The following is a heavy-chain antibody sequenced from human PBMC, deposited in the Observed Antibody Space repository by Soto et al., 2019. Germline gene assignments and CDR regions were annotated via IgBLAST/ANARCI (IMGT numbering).Heavy chain of an antibody. D-gene: IGHD2-15*01. CDR2: IYYSGST. CDR3: ARRLCGCSCYLDY. Sequence: QLQLQEAGPGLVKPSETLSLTCTVSGGSISSSSYYWGWIRQHPGKGLEWIGSIYYSGSTYYNPSLKSRVTTTVDTSKNQYSLKLSSVTAADTAVYYCARRLCGCSCYLDYWGQGTLVTVSS. J-gene: IGHJ4*02. V-gene: IGHV4-39*01. CDR1: GGSISSSSYY.